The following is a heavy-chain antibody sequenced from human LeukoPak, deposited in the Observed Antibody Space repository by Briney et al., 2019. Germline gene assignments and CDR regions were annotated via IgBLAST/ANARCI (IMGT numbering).Heavy chain of an antibody. CDR1: GYTFTSYD. CDR2: MNPNSGNT. Sequence: GASVKVSCKASGYTFTSYDINWVRQATGQGLEWMGWMNPNSGNTGYAQKFQGRVTMTRNTSISTAYMELSSLRSEDTAVYYCASRAAAGTQTDYWGQGTLVTVSS. CDR3: ASRAAAGTQTDY. J-gene: IGHJ4*02. V-gene: IGHV1-8*01. D-gene: IGHD6-13*01.